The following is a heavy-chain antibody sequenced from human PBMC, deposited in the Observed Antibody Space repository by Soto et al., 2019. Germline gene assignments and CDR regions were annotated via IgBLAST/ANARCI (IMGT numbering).Heavy chain of an antibody. Sequence: EVQLLESGGGLVQPGESLRLSCAASGFTFSAYGMFWVRQAPGKGLEWVSTVRPGGDITYYADSVKGRFTISRDNSKNIMYLQMNSLRADDTAVDGCAKDAHYLGIEISYWGQGTLVTVSS. V-gene: IGHV3-23*01. D-gene: IGHD7-27*01. CDR3: AKDAHYLGIEISY. J-gene: IGHJ4*02. CDR1: GFTFSAYG. CDR2: VRPGGDIT.